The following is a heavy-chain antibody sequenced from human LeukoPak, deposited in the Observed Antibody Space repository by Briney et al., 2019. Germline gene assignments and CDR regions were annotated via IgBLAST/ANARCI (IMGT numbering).Heavy chain of an antibody. CDR2: ISYDGSNK. D-gene: IGHD4-11*01. Sequence: GGSLRLSCAASGFTFSSYAMHWVRQAPGKGLEWVAVISYDGSNKYYADSVKGRFTISRDNSKNTLYLQMNSLRAEDTAVYYCASADYPRRAPFDYWGQGTLVTVSS. J-gene: IGHJ4*02. CDR1: GFTFSSYA. V-gene: IGHV3-30-3*01. CDR3: ASADYPRRAPFDY.